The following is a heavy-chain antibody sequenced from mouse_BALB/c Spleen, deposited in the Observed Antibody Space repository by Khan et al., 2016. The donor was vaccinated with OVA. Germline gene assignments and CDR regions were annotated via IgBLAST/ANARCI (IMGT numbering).Heavy chain of an antibody. V-gene: IGHV3-2*02. CDR2: ISYSGVT. J-gene: IGHJ2*01. D-gene: IGHD1-1*01. CDR3: ARGNYSEYYFDY. CDR1: GYSITSGYA. Sequence: EVQLQESGPGLVKPSQSLSLTCTVTGYSITSGYAWNWIRQFPGNKLEWMGYISYSGVTSYTPSLKSRISITRDTSKNQFFLQLKSVTTEDTATYYCARGNYSEYYFDYWGQGTTLTVSS.